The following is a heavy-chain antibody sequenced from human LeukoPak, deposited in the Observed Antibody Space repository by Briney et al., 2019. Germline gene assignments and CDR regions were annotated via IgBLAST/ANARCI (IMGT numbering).Heavy chain of an antibody. D-gene: IGHD3-10*01. V-gene: IGHV4-4*07. CDR1: GGSISSYY. CDR3: ARDPKPGGFGESYYYYYGMDV. Sequence: SETLSLTCTVSGGSISSYYWSWIRQPAGKGLEWIGRIYTSGSTNYNPSLKSRVTMSVDTSKNQFSLKLSSVTAADTAVYYCARDPKPGGFGESYYYYYGMDVWGQGTTVTVSS. J-gene: IGHJ6*02. CDR2: IYTSGST.